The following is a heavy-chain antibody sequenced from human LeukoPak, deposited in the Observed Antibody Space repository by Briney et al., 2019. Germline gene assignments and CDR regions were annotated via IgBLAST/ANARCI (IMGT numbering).Heavy chain of an antibody. Sequence: SETLSPTCTVSGASISTIISYWGWIRQTPGKGLEWIGSIYYSGTTYYNPSLESRVTISVDTSKNQFSLKLSSVTAADTAVYYCARGPEYSRAFDIWGQGTMVTVSS. CDR3: ARGPEYSRAFDI. CDR1: GASISTIISY. D-gene: IGHD6-6*01. J-gene: IGHJ3*02. CDR2: IYYSGTT. V-gene: IGHV4-39*01.